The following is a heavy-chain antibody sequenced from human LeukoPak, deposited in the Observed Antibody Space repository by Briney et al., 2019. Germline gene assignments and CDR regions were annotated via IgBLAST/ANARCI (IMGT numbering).Heavy chain of an antibody. J-gene: IGHJ4*02. D-gene: IGHD3-22*01. CDR2: ISGSGGST. CDR1: GFTFDDYA. Sequence: GGSLRLSCAASGFTFDDYAMHWVRHAPGKGLEWVSGISGSGGSTYYADSVKGRFTISRDNSKNTLYLQMNSLRAEDTAVYYCAKPKKYGSGYYDYFDYWGQGTLVTVSS. V-gene: IGHV3-23*01. CDR3: AKPKKYGSGYYDYFDY.